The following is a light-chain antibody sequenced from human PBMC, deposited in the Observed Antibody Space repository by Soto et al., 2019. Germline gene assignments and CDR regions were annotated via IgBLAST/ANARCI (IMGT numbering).Light chain of an antibody. J-gene: IGKJ1*01. Sequence: DIQMTQSPSTLSASVGDRVTITCRASQSISSWLAWYQQKPGKAPKLLIYNASSIESGLPSRFSGSGSGTDFTITSSSLQPDYFATYYYQQYNSAVTFGQGTKLEIK. V-gene: IGKV1-5*03. CDR2: NAS. CDR1: QSISSW. CDR3: QQYNSAVT.